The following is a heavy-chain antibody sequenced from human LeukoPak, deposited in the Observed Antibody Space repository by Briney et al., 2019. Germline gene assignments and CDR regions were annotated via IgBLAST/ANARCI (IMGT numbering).Heavy chain of an antibody. Sequence: ASVKVSCKTSEYTFTGYYMHWVRQAPGQGLEWMGWISPNSGGTNYAQKFQGRVTMTSDTSISTAYMELSRLRSDDTAVYYCARGKTTVYCGGDCYAFDYWGQGSLVTVSS. CDR1: EYTFTGYY. D-gene: IGHD2-21*02. J-gene: IGHJ4*02. V-gene: IGHV1-2*02. CDR2: ISPNSGGT. CDR3: ARGKTTVYCGGDCYAFDY.